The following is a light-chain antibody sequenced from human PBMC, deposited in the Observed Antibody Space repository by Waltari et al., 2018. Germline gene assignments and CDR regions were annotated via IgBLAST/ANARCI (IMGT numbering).Light chain of an antibody. CDR2: DVS. J-gene: IGLJ1*01. Sequence: QSALTQPASVSGSPGQSITISCPGTRSDVGGYHYVSWYQQHPGKAPKLMIYDVSNRPSGVSNRFSGSKSGNTASLTISGLQAEDEADYYCSSYTSSSTLEVFGTGTKVTVL. CDR1: RSDVGGYHY. V-gene: IGLV2-14*01. CDR3: SSYTSSSTLEV.